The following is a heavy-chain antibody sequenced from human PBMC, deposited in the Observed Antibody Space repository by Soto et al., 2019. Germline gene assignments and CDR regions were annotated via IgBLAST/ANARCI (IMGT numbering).Heavy chain of an antibody. J-gene: IGHJ4*02. CDR1: GFTFNNYW. CDR2: ISSDGSST. V-gene: IGHV3-74*01. Sequence: PGGSLILSCAASGFTFNNYWMHWVRQDPGKGLVWVSRISSDGSSTNYADSVKGRFAISRDNAKNTLYLQMNSLRAEDTAVYYCAAMATVTTDESXWGQGTLVTVSS. CDR3: AAMATVTTDESX. D-gene: IGHD4-4*01.